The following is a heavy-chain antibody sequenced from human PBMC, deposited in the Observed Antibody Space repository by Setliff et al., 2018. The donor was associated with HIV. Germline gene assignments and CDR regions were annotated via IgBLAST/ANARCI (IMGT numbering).Heavy chain of an antibody. CDR1: GYSFTTLW. V-gene: IGHV5-51*01. CDR3: ARSLGFKATTLLDF. J-gene: IGHJ1*01. D-gene: IGHD3-3*01. CDR2: VFPDDSDT. Sequence: GESLTISCQASGYSFTTLWIAWVRQMPGKGLEWMGMVFPDDSDTRYSPSFQGQVSMSADKSINTAYLQWSSLKTSDTAVYYCARSLGFKATTLLDFWGLGTLVTV.